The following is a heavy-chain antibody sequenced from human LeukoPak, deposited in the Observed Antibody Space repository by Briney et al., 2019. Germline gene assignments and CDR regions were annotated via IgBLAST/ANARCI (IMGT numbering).Heavy chain of an antibody. Sequence: ASVKVSCKASGYTFTCYDINWVRQATGQGLEWMGWMNPNSGNTGYAQKFQGRVTMTRNTSISTAYMELSSLRSEDTAVYYCARSLHDCSGGSCYSGGWFDPWGQGTLVTVSS. CDR3: ARSLHDCSGGSCYSGGWFDP. D-gene: IGHD2-15*01. CDR1: GYTFTCYD. V-gene: IGHV1-8*01. CDR2: MNPNSGNT. J-gene: IGHJ5*02.